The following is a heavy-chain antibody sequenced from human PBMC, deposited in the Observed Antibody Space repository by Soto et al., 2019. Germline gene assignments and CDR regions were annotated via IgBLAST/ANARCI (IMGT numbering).Heavy chain of an antibody. J-gene: IGHJ4*02. CDR2: SSNSDSFT. D-gene: IGHD1-7*01. CDR3: ARGVILWELSPYHFDY. CDR1: GFTFSDHY. Sequence: PGGSLRLSCAASGFTFSDHYMSWIRQAPGKGLEWIGYSSNSDSFTRYADSVKGRFSISISIAYLQMNSLNSEDTAVYFCARGVILWELSPYHFDYWGQGTLVTVSS. V-gene: IGHV3-11*05.